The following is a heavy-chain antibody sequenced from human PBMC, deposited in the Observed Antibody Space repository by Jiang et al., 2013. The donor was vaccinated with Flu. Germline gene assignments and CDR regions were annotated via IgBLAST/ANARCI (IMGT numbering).Heavy chain of an antibody. V-gene: IGHV6-1*01. D-gene: IGHD5-12*01. CDR3: ARVPRPGGLRSPLTYYYGMDV. CDR2: TYYRSKWYN. J-gene: IGHJ6*04. CDR1: GDSVSSNSAA. Sequence: GLVKPSQTLSLTCAISGDSVSSNSAAWNWIRQSPSRGLEWLGRTYYRSKWYNDYAVSVKSRITINPDTSKNQFSLQLNSVTPEDTAVYYCARVPRPGGLRSPLTYYYGMDVWGKGTTVTVSS.